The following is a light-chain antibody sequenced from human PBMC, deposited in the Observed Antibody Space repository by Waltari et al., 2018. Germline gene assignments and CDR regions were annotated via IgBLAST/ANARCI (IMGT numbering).Light chain of an antibody. V-gene: IGKV1-5*03. CDR1: QSITNW. CDR2: KAS. CDR3: QQYDNYWT. J-gene: IGKJ1*01. Sequence: DIQMTQSPSTLSASVGDRVTMTCRASQSITNWLGWYQQKPGKAPKLLIYKASNLESGVPSMFSGRGSGTEFTLTISSLQPDDFATYYCQQYDNYWTFGQGTKVEIK.